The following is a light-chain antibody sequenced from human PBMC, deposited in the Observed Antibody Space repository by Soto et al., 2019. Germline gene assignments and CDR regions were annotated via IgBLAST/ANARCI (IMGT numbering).Light chain of an antibody. V-gene: IGKV3-15*01. J-gene: IGKJ1*01. CDR1: QSISGK. Sequence: EIVMTQSPAILSVSPGERATLSCRASQSISGKLAWYQQKPCQAPRLLIYGTSTRATGIPARFSGSGSGTEFTLTISSLQSEDFAVYYCQQYNNWPPWTFGQGTKVEIK. CDR2: GTS. CDR3: QQYNNWPPWT.